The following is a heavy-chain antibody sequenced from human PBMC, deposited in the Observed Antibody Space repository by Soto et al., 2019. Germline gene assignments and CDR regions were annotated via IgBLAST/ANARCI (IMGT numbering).Heavy chain of an antibody. CDR3: ASRRLTGQFDD. V-gene: IGHV3-30*03. CDR2: ISHDGSNK. J-gene: IGHJ4*02. D-gene: IGHD3-9*01. CDR1: GFTFSSYG. Sequence: QVQLVESGGGVVQPGRSLRLSCAASGFTFSSYGMHWVRQAPGKELEWVAVISHDGSNKYYADSVKGRFTISRANSRNTRYQQMNSLRVEDTAVYYCASRRLTGQFDDWGQGTLVTVSS.